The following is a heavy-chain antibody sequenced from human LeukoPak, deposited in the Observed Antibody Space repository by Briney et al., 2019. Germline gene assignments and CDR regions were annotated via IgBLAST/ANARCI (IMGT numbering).Heavy chain of an antibody. J-gene: IGHJ4*02. V-gene: IGHV1-69*10. CDR3: ARARNIAAAGSFDY. CDR1: GGTFSSYA. CDR2: IIPILGIA. D-gene: IGHD6-13*01. Sequence: VASVRVSCMASGGTFSSYAISWVRQAPGQGLEWMGRIIPILGIANYAQTFQGRVTITADKSTSTAYMELSSLRSEDTAVYYCARARNIAAAGSFDYWGQGTQVTVSS.